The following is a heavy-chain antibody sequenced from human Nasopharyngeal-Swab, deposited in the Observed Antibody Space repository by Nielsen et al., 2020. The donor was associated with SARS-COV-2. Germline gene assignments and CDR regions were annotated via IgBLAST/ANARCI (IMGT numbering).Heavy chain of an antibody. CDR1: RYSFTSYL. D-gene: IGHD3-22*01. CDR3: ARRRYYDSSGYYHKSAFDI. CDR2: IYPGDSDT. J-gene: IGHJ3*02. V-gene: IGHV5-51*01. Sequence: KVSCKGSRYSFTSYLFGWVRQPPGKALEGMGIIYPGDSDTRYSPSFQGQVTTSADKSISTAYLQWSSLKASDTAMYYCARRRYYDSSGYYHKSAFDIWGQGTMVTVSS.